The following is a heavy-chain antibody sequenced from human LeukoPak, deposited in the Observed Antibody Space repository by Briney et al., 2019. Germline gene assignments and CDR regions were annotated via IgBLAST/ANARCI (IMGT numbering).Heavy chain of an antibody. D-gene: IGHD3-9*01. CDR1: GGSFSGYC. Sequence: SETLTLTCAVYGGSFSGYCWSWIRQPPGKGLEWIGEINHSGSTSYKPSLKSRVTISVDTYKTQFSLKLSSVTAADKAVYFCANGLRYFDWLLPHWGQGTLVTVSS. J-gene: IGHJ4*02. CDR2: INHSGST. V-gene: IGHV4-34*01. CDR3: ANGLRYFDWLLPH.